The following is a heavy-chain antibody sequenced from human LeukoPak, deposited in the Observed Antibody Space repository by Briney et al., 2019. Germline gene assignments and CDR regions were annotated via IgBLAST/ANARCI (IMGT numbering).Heavy chain of an antibody. CDR1: GGSITSGSYY. Sequence: SETLSLTCTVSGGSITSGSYYWSWIRQPAGKGLEWIGRIDSSGSTKYNPSLKSRVTISVDMSKNQFSLRLSSVTAADRAIYYCATGVWQYTNNWSNWFDPWGQGTLVTVSS. CDR2: IDSSGST. D-gene: IGHD1-1*01. CDR3: ATGVWQYTNNWSNWFDP. V-gene: IGHV4-61*02. J-gene: IGHJ5*02.